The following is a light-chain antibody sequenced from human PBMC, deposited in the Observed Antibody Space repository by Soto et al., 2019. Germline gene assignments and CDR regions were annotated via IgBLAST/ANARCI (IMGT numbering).Light chain of an antibody. CDR2: GVT. CDR1: NNDIGGYNS. J-gene: IGLJ2*01. CDR3: TSYTSVTIVV. V-gene: IGLV2-14*01. Sequence: QTVVTQPASVSGSPGQSITISCTGSNNDIGGYNSVSWYQQHPDKAPKLLIFGVTNRPSGVSDRFSGSKSGNTASLTISALQAEDEADYYCTSYTSVTIVVFGGGTKLTVL.